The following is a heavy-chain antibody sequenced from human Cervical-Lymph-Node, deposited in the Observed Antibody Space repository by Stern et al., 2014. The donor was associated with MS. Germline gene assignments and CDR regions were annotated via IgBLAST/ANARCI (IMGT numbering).Heavy chain of an antibody. J-gene: IGHJ4*02. CDR2: ISNDGSTE. CDR3: ARDIVGYSYGRFEY. Sequence: VQLVESGGGVVQPGRSLRVSWAASGFIFSDFAIHWVRQAPGKGQQWVAVISNDGSTEQYVDSVKGRFTISRDNSKNTLYLQMNSLRSEDTAVYYCARDIVGYSYGRFEYWGQGTLVTVSS. V-gene: IGHV3-30-3*01. CDR1: GFIFSDFA. D-gene: IGHD5-18*01.